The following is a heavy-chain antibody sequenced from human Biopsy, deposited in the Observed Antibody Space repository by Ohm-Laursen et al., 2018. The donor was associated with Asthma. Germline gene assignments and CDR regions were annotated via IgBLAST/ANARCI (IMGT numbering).Heavy chain of an antibody. V-gene: IGHV1-24*01. J-gene: IGHJ4*02. CDR2: HDHEEGGT. CDR1: GYSLTDLS. CDR3: ASDFPKDYVRYNFQF. Sequence: ASVKVSCKISGYSLTDLSMHWVRQAPGQGLEWMGGHDHEEGGTVNARRFQDRVTMTEDTSTDTAYMELSGLSSDDTAVYYCASDFPKDYVRYNFQFWGQGTLVTVSS. D-gene: IGHD4-17*01.